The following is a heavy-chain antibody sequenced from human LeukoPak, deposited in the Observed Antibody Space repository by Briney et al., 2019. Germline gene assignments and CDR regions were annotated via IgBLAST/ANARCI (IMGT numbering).Heavy chain of an antibody. J-gene: IGHJ4*02. Sequence: ASVKVSCKASGGTFSSYAISWVRQAPGQGLEWMGWMNPNSGNTGYAQKFQGRVASTRDTSMNTAYMELSSLRSEDTAVYYCARTWERGAGFVYWGQGTLVTVSS. CDR3: ARTWERGAGFVY. D-gene: IGHD1-26*01. CDR1: GGTFSSYA. V-gene: IGHV1-8*03. CDR2: MNPNSGNT.